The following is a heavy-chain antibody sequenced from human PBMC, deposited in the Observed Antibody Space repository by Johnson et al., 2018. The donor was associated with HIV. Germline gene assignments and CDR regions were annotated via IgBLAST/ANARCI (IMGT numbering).Heavy chain of an antibody. Sequence: QMLLVEYGGGVVQPGGSLRLSCAASGFTFSTYGMHWVRQAPGKGLEWVSFIRYDGTNKYYADSVKGRFTISRDNSENTLYLDMTSLRGGDTAVYFCAKGGQQLADPFDIWGQGTLVTVSS. V-gene: IGHV3-30*02. CDR1: GFTFSTYG. CDR2: IRYDGTNK. CDR3: AKGGQQLADPFDI. J-gene: IGHJ3*02. D-gene: IGHD6-13*01.